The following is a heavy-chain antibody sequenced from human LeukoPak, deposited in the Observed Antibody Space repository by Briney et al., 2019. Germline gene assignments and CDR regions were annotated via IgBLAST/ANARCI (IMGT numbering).Heavy chain of an antibody. V-gene: IGHV5-51*01. D-gene: IGHD1-26*01. CDR1: GYTFHNYW. CDR2: IYPDDSDA. J-gene: IGHJ4*02. Sequence: GESLKISCKGSGYTFHNYWIAWVRQMPGKGLEWMGIIYPDDSDARYSPSFQGQVSISADKSISTAYLQWSSLKASDTAMYYCARCLGSGSYGLDYWGQGTLVTVSS. CDR3: ARCLGSGSYGLDY.